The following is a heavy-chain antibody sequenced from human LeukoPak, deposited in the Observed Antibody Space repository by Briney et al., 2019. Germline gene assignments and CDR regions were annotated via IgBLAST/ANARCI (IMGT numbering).Heavy chain of an antibody. D-gene: IGHD6-13*01. CDR2: IYTSGST. J-gene: IGHJ2*01. Sequence: SETLSLTCTVSGGSISSGSYYWSWIRQPAGKGLEWIGRIYTSGSTNYNPSLKSRVTISVDTSKNQFSLKLSSVTAADTAVYYCATSIAAAGTLRFWYFDLWGRGTLVTVSS. V-gene: IGHV4-61*02. CDR3: ATSIAAAGTLRFWYFDL. CDR1: GGSISSGSYY.